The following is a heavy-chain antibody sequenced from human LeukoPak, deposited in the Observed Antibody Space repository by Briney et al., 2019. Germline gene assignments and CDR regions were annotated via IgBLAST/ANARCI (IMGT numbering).Heavy chain of an antibody. CDR1: GASIRGNSYY. CDR3: ARRFDY. V-gene: IGHV4-39*01. Sequence: SETLSLTCSVSGASIRGNSYYWGWIRQPPGKGLEWIGSVSYSGSNYNPSLKSRVTISLDTSKNQFSLKLSSVTAADTAVYYCARRFDYWGQGTLVTVSS. J-gene: IGHJ4*02. CDR2: VSYSGS.